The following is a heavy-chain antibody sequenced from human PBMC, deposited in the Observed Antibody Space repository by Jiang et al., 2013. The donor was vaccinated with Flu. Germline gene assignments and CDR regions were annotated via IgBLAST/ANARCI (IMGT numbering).Heavy chain of an antibody. J-gene: IGHJ4*02. CDR3: ARRHGVGATKREFDY. D-gene: IGHD1-26*01. V-gene: IGHV5-51*01. CDR1: GYSFTSYW. CDR2: IYPGDSDT. Sequence: SLKISCKGSGYSFTSYWIGWVRQMPGKGLEWMGIIYPGDSDTRYSPSFQGQVTISADKSISTAYLQWSSLKASDTAMYYCARRHGVGATKREFDYWGQGTLVTVSS.